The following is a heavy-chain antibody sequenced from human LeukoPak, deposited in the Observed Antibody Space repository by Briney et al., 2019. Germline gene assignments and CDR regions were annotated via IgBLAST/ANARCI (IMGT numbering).Heavy chain of an antibody. CDR2: IYYSGST. V-gene: IGHV4-59*08. Sequence: SETLSLTCTVSGGSISRYYWSWIRQPPGKGLEWIGHIYYSGSTNDNPSLKSRVTISVDTSKNQFSLKLSSVTAADTAVYYCARSAGYQLLEGYYYYMDVWGKGTTVTVSS. J-gene: IGHJ6*03. CDR1: GGSISRYY. D-gene: IGHD2-2*01. CDR3: ARSAGYQLLEGYYYYMDV.